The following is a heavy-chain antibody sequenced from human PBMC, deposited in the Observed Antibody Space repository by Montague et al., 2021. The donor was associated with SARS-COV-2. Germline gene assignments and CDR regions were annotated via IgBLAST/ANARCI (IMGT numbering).Heavy chain of an antibody. V-gene: IGHV3-30*04. J-gene: IGHJ6*02. CDR3: ARDWDGYDLDYGMDV. CDR1: GFNFSSYA. CDR2: ISYDGSNK. Sequence: SLRFSCAASGFNFSSYAMHSVRQAPGKGLEWVAVISYDGSNKYYLDSVKGRFTISRDNSKNTLYLQMNSLRAEDTAVYYCARDWDGYDLDYGMDVWGQGTTVTVSS. D-gene: IGHD5-12*01.